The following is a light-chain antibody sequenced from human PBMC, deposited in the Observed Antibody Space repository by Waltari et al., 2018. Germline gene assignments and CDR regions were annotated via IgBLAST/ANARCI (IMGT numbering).Light chain of an antibody. Sequence: DIQMTQSPSSLSASLGDRVTITCQASQDISVFLNWYQQKPGEAPNLLIYDASILQAGVPSRFSAGGSGTDFTLTISSLQPEDVATYYCQQYDDLPPFTFGPGTKVDLK. V-gene: IGKV1-33*01. CDR2: DAS. CDR1: QDISVF. CDR3: QQYDDLPPFT. J-gene: IGKJ3*01.